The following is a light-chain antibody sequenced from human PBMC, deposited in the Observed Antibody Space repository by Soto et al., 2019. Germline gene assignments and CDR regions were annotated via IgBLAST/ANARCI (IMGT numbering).Light chain of an antibody. Sequence: IVLTQSRCSLSFSHCERATLSCISSHSVSSSYLAWYQQKPGQAPRLLIYGASSRATGIPDRFSGSGSGTDFTLTISRLEPEDFAVYYCQQYRNWPRTFGQGTKVDIK. J-gene: IGKJ1*01. CDR3: QQYRNWPRT. V-gene: IGKV3-20*01. CDR2: GAS. CDR1: HSVSSSY.